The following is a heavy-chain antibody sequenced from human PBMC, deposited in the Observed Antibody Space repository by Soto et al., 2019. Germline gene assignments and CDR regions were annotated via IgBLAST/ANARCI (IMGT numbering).Heavy chain of an antibody. D-gene: IGHD6-13*01. CDR3: ARQILVAAGRNYPFDY. CDR1: GFTFSRYA. Sequence: QVQLVESGGGVVQPGGSLRLSCEASGFTFSRYAMHWVRQAPGKGLEWLAILSYDGVNNYYADSVKGRFTISRDNSKNTLYLLMYILTTGVTAVYYGARQILVAAGRNYPFDYWGQGTLVSLSS. V-gene: IGHV3-30-3*01. J-gene: IGHJ4*02. CDR2: LSYDGVNN.